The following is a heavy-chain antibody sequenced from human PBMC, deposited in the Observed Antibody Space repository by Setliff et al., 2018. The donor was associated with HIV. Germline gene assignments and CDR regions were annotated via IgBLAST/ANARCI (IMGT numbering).Heavy chain of an antibody. V-gene: IGHV4-39*07. CDR1: SGSISSNSYY. Sequence: SETLSLTCTASSGSISSNSYYWGWIRQPPGKGLEWIGSIYSSGSTNYNPSLKSRVTISVDTSKNQFSLKLSSVTAADTAVYYCARDLEDYYDSSGYYYGGRFDPWGQGTLVTVS. CDR3: ARDLEDYYDSSGYYYGGRFDP. D-gene: IGHD3-22*01. CDR2: IYSSGST. J-gene: IGHJ5*02.